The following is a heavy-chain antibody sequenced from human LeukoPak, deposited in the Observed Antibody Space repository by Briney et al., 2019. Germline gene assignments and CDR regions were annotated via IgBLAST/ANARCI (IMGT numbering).Heavy chain of an antibody. CDR3: ARDLHADFWSGSVFDY. CDR1: GFSFSSYA. D-gene: IGHD3-3*01. V-gene: IGHV3-23*01. CDR2: ISGSGGST. Sequence: PGGSLRLSCEASGFSFSSYATSWVRQAPGKGLEWVSGISGSGGSTYYAGSVKGRFTISRDISKNTLYLQMNSLRAEDTAVYYCARDLHADFWSGSVFDYWGQGTLVTVSS. J-gene: IGHJ4*02.